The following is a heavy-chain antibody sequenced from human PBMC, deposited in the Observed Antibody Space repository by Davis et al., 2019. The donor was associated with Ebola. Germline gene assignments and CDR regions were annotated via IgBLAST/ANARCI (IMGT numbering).Heavy chain of an antibody. V-gene: IGHV3-23*01. Sequence: GESLKISCVASGFPFSSYTMNWVRQAPGRGLECVSVISNLAMKTFYSDSVQGRFIISRDNSKSIVSLQMNNLRVDDTAIYYCADPLSSVWGQGTTVTVS. CDR2: ISNLAMKT. J-gene: IGHJ6*02. CDR1: GFPFSSYT. CDR3: ADPLSSV.